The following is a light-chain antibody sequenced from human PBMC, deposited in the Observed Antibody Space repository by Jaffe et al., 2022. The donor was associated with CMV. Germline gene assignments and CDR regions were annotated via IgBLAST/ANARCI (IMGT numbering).Light chain of an antibody. CDR1: QNIDNY. CDR2: AVS. V-gene: IGKV1-39*01. Sequence: DIQMTQSPASLSASVGDRVTITCRSSQNIDNYLNWYQQKPGRAPKVLIYAVSTLQSGVPSRFSGSESGTDFTLTISNLQPEDFATYYCQQSYSTPWTFGQGTKLEI. CDR3: QQSYSTPWT. J-gene: IGKJ1*01.